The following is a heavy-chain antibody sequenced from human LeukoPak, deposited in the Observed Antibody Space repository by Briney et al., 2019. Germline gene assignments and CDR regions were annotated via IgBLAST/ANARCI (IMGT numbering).Heavy chain of an antibody. CDR1: GFTFSTYG. J-gene: IGHJ4*02. D-gene: IGHD6-19*01. CDR2: IWYDGSNT. Sequence: QTGGSLRLSCAASGFTFSTYGMFWVRQAPGKGLEWVALIWYDGSNTYYADSVKGRFTISRDNAKNSLFLQMNSLRDEDSAVYFCARENGWFLDYWGQGILVTVSS. CDR3: ARENGWFLDY. V-gene: IGHV3-33*01.